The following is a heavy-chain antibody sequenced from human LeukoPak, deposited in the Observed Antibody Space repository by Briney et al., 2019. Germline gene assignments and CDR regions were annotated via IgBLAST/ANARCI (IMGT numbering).Heavy chain of an antibody. V-gene: IGHV4-4*02. CDR2: IYHSGST. CDR1: GGSISSSNW. CDR3: ARDPRLGWNFFDY. J-gene: IGHJ4*02. Sequence: SETLSLTCAVSGGSISSSNWWSWVRQPPGKGLEWIGEIYHSGSTNYNPSLKSRVTISVDKSKNQFSLKLSSVTAADTAVYYCARDPRLGWNFFDYWGQGTLVTVSS. D-gene: IGHD6-19*01.